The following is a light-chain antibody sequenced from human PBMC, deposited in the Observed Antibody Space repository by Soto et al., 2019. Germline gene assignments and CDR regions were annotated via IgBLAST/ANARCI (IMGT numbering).Light chain of an antibody. Sequence: QSALTQPASVSGSPGQSITISCTGTSGDIGSYNRVSWYQQHPGKAPKLIIYEVTDRPSGVSNRFSGSKSGNTASLTISGLQAEDEAEYYCSSYTNINTRACVFGPGTKLTGL. CDR2: EVT. CDR1: SGDIGSYNR. V-gene: IGLV2-14*01. J-gene: IGLJ1*01. CDR3: SSYTNINTRACV.